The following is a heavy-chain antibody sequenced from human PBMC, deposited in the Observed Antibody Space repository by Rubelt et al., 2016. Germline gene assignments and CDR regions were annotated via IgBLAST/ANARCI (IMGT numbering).Heavy chain of an antibody. CDR2: LSGSGDTT. D-gene: IGHD1-26*01. Sequence: GGGLVQPGGSLRLSCAASGFTFSTYAMTWVRQAPGKGLAWVSGLSGSGDTTYYADSVKGRFTLSRDHSKNTLYLKMNSLRVEDTAIYYCAKTYRWELLRVRPNWFDSWGQGTPVTVSS. V-gene: IGHV3-23*01. CDR1: GFTFSTYA. CDR3: AKTYRWELLRVRPNWFDS. J-gene: IGHJ5*01.